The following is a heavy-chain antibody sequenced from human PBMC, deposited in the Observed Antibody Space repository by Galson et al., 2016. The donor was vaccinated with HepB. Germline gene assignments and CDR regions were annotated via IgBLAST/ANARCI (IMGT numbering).Heavy chain of an antibody. D-gene: IGHD2/OR15-2a*01. J-gene: IGHJ4*02. Sequence: SLRLSCAASGFAFNSLAMHWVRQTPGKRLEYVSAIRGDGVNTYYADSVKGRFSISRDNSKSTLSLQMTTLRVEDTAVYYCVKELDPGYFSFDVWGQGVQVTVSS. CDR1: GFAFNSLA. CDR2: IRGDGVNT. CDR3: VKELDPGYFSFDV. V-gene: IGHV3-64D*09.